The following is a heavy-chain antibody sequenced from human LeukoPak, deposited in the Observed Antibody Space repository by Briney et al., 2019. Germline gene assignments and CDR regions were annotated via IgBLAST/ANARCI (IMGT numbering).Heavy chain of an antibody. J-gene: IGHJ4*02. V-gene: IGHV4-59*08. CDR2: SYYSGST. CDR1: GGSISSYY. CDR3: ARHARNDILTGYPFDY. Sequence: PSETLSLTCSVSGGSISSYYWSWIRRPPGKGREGMGYSYYSGSTNYNPSLKSRVTISVDTSKNQFSLELSSVTAADTAVYYCARHARNDILTGYPFDYWGQGTLVTVSS. D-gene: IGHD3-9*01.